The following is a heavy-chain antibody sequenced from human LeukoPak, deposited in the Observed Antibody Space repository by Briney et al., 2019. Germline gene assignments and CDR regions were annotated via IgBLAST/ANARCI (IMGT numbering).Heavy chain of an antibody. CDR1: GYTFTSYG. J-gene: IGHJ5*02. Sequence: ASVKVSCKASGYTFTSYGISWVRPAPGQGLEWMGWISAYNGNTNYAQKLQGRVTMTTDTSTSTAYMELRSLRSDDTAVYYCARDPVLRYFDWLSTNWFDPWGQGTLVTVSS. CDR3: ARDPVLRYFDWLSTNWFDP. CDR2: ISAYNGNT. V-gene: IGHV1-18*04. D-gene: IGHD3-9*01.